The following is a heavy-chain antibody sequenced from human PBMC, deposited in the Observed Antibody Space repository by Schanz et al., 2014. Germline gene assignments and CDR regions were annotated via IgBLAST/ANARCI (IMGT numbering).Heavy chain of an antibody. Sequence: EVQLVESGGVVVQPGGSLRLSCAGSGFTFDDYTMHWVRQPPGKGLEWVSLVTWDGGYTYYADSVKGRFTISRDNSNNTVYLQMNTLRAEDTGVYYCARGREVVAKIFDVWGQGTMVTVSS. CDR1: GFTFDDYT. V-gene: IGHV3-43*01. D-gene: IGHD3-22*01. CDR2: VTWDGGYT. CDR3: ARGREVVAKIFDV. J-gene: IGHJ3*01.